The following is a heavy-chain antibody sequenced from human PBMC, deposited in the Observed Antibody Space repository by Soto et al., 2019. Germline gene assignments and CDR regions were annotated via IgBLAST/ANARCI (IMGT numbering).Heavy chain of an antibody. Sequence: QVQLVQSGAEVKKPGSSVKVSCKASGGTFSRYAISWVRQAPGQGLEWMGGIIPIFGTANYAQKFQGRVTITADESTSTAYMELSSLRSGDTAVYYCARGSGGYLSPGEAFDIWGQGTMVTVSS. V-gene: IGHV1-69*01. CDR3: ARGSGGYLSPGEAFDI. CDR1: GGTFSRYA. CDR2: IIPIFGTA. D-gene: IGHD3-10*01. J-gene: IGHJ3*02.